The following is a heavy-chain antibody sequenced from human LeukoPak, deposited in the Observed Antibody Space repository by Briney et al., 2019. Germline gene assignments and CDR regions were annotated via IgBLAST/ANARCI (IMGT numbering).Heavy chain of an antibody. CDR1: GGSLSRYY. CDR2: IYGSGSH. CDR3: AKEGVLSPEY. J-gene: IGHJ4*02. Sequence: SETLSLTCTVAGGSLSRYYWSWIRQPAGEGLEWIGRIYGSGSHNYNPSLKSRVTMPVDMSKNQFSLNLTSVAAADTAVYYCAKEGVLSPEYWGEGTLVSLSS. V-gene: IGHV4-4*07. D-gene: IGHD2-8*01.